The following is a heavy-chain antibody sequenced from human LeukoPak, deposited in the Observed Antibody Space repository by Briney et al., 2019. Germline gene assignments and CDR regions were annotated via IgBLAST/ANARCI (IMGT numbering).Heavy chain of an antibody. CDR2: IYYSGTT. CDR3: ARDIPTGYHDY. CDR1: GGSISSSSNY. Sequence: PSETLSLTCTVSGGSISSSSNYWGWIRQPPGKGLGWIGSIYYSGTTYYNPSLKSRVAISIDTSKSQFSLKLSSVTAADTAVYYCARDIPTGYHDYWGQGTLVTVSS. J-gene: IGHJ4*02. V-gene: IGHV4-39*07. D-gene: IGHD3-9*01.